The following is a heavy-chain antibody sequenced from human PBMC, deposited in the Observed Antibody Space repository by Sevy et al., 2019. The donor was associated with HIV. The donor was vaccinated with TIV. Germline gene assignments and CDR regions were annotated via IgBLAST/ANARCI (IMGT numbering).Heavy chain of an antibody. CDR1: GFSFTDYT. V-gene: IGHV3-48*02. CDR3: NGGLGMAYYFDF. J-gene: IGHJ4*02. CDR2: ISGSSTTI. D-gene: IGHD7-27*01. Sequence: EGSLRLSCAASGFSFTDYTMNWVHQSPGKALEWVSYISGSSTTIYYADSVKGRFTISRDNAKKSLFLQMNDLRDEDTAVYYCNGGLGMAYYFDFWGQGTLVTVSS.